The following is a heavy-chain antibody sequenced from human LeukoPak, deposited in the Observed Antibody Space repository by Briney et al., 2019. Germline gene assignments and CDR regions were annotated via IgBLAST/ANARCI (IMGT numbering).Heavy chain of an antibody. D-gene: IGHD4-23*01. CDR3: ARGPRVKDPRGAFDI. Sequence: ASVKVSCKASGYTFTSYYMHWVRRAPGQGLEWMGIINPSGGSTSYAQRFQGRVTMTRDTSTSTVYMELSSLRSEDTAVYYCARGPRVKDPRGAFDIWGQGTMVTVSS. V-gene: IGHV1-46*01. CDR2: INPSGGST. J-gene: IGHJ3*02. CDR1: GYTFTSYY.